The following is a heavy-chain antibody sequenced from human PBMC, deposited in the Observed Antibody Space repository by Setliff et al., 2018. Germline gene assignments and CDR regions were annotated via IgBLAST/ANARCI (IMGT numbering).Heavy chain of an antibody. CDR2: FIPILGAS. V-gene: IGHV1-69*13. J-gene: IGHJ5*01. CDR1: GGTFSSSG. D-gene: IGHD3-16*01. Sequence: SVKVSCKSSGGTFSSSGITWVRQAPGQGLQWLGRFIPILGASNYAQNFQGRVTITADESTSTGYMELRSLRSDDTAVYYCARELRSPYWHLDSWGQGTQVTVSS. CDR3: ARELRSPYWHLDS.